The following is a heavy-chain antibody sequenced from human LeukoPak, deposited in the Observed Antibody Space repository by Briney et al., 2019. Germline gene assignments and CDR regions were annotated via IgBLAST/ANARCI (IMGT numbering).Heavy chain of an antibody. CDR2: IYYSGGT. Sequence: PSETLSLTCTVSGGSISSYYWSWIRQPPGKGLEWIGYIYYSGGTNYNPSLKSRVTISVDTSKNQFSLKLSSVTAADTAVYYCARDAGRDGYNQAGWYFDLWGRGTLVTVSS. V-gene: IGHV4-59*01. CDR1: GGSISSYY. J-gene: IGHJ2*01. D-gene: IGHD5-24*01. CDR3: ARDAGRDGYNQAGWYFDL.